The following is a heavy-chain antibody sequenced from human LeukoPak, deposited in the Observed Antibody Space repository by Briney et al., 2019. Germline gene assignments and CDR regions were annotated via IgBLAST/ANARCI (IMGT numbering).Heavy chain of an antibody. CDR2: IYYSGST. D-gene: IGHD4-17*01. CDR3: ARTGSTVTMLYPFDH. J-gene: IGHJ4*02. V-gene: IGHV4-59*01. Sequence: PSETLSLTYTVSGGSIRSYYWSWIRQPPAKGLEWIGYIYYSGSTNYNPSLKSRVSISEDTSKNQFSLKLSSVTAAGTAVYYCARTGSTVTMLYPFDHWGQGTLVTVSS. CDR1: GGSIRSYY.